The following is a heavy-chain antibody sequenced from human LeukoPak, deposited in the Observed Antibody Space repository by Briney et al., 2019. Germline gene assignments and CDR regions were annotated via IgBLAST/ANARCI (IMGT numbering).Heavy chain of an antibody. CDR3: ARDPPGIAASVSGG. Sequence: PGGSLRLSCTASGFTVSNNYMNWVRQAPGKGLEWVSLIYSGGSTHYADSVKGRFTISRDNSKNTLYLQMSSPRAEDTAVYYCARDPPGIAASVSGGWGQGTLVTVSS. CDR1: GFTVSNNY. J-gene: IGHJ4*02. CDR2: IYSGGST. D-gene: IGHD6-13*01. V-gene: IGHV3-53*01.